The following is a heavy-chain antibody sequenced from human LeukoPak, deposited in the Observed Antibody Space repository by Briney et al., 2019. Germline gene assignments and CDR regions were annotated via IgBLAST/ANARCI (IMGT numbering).Heavy chain of an antibody. CDR1: GFTFSSHS. D-gene: IGHD6-13*01. J-gene: IGHJ4*02. CDR3: AKDPGASSSWTIEKYFFDY. Sequence: GGSLRLSCAASGFTFSSHSMNWVRQAPGKGLEWVSYISKTSNTRDYADSVKGRFTISRDNSKNTLYLQMNSLRAEDTAVFYCAKDPGASSSWTIEKYFFDYWGQGTLVTVSS. CDR2: ISKTSNTR. V-gene: IGHV3-48*04.